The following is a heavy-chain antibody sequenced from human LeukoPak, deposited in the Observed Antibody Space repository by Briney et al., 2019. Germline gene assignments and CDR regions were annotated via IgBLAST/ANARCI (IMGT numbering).Heavy chain of an antibody. V-gene: IGHV3-66*01. CDR3: ARGSYYYDSSGYYYVHYYFDY. J-gene: IGHJ4*02. CDR2: IYGGGST. Sequence: GGSLRLSCAASGFTVSSNYVSWVRQAPGKGLEWVSVIYGGGSTYYADSVKGRFTISRDNSKNTLYLQMNSLRAEDTAVYYCARGSYYYDSSGYYYVHYYFDYWGQGTLVTVSS. D-gene: IGHD3-22*01. CDR1: GFTVSSNY.